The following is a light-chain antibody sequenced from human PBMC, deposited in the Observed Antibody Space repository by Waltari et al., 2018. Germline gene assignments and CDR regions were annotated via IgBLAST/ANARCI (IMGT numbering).Light chain of an antibody. V-gene: IGLV2-8*01. CDR3: SSYAGSNNVV. Sequence: QSALTQPPSASGSPGQAVTISCTGTSSDVGGYSYVSWYQQHPGKAPNLIIFEVFQRPSGGPDRFSGSKSGNTASLTVSGLQAEDEADYYCSSYAGSNNVVFGGGTKLTVL. CDR1: SSDVGGYSY. CDR2: EVF. J-gene: IGLJ2*01.